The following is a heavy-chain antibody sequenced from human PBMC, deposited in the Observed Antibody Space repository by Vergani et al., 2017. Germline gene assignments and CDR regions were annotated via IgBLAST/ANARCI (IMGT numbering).Heavy chain of an antibody. J-gene: IGHJ4*02. Sequence: EVQLLESGGGLVQPGGSLRLSCAASGFTFSSYAMSWVRQAPGKGLEWVSAISGSGSITYYADSVKGRFTISRDNSKNTLYLQMNSLRAEDTAVYYCAKGVVHSFGFDYWGQGTLVTVSS. CDR2: ISGSGSIT. CDR1: GFTFSSYA. D-gene: IGHD2/OR15-2a*01. CDR3: AKGVVHSFGFDY. V-gene: IGHV3-23*01.